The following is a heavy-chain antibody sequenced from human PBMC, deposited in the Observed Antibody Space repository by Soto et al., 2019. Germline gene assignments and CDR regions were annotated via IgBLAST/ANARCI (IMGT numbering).Heavy chain of an antibody. CDR2: IYYSGST. CDR1: GGSISSTIYY. D-gene: IGHD3-10*01. V-gene: IGHV4-39*01. CDR3: ARGESSGSYFPYFSF. Sequence: SETLSLTCTVSGGSISSTIYYWGWIRQPPGKGLEWIGSIYYSGSTYYNPSLTSRVTISVDTSKNQFSLKLSSVTAADTAVYHCARGESSGSYFPYFSFWGQGTPVTVSS. J-gene: IGHJ4*02.